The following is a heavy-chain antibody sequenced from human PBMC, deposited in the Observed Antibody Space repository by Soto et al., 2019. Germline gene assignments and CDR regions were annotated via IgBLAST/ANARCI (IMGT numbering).Heavy chain of an antibody. CDR1: GFTFSSYE. Sequence: LRLSCAASGFTFSSYEMNWVRQAPGKGLEWVSYISSSGSTIYYADSVKGRFTISRDNAKNSLYLQMNSLRAEDTAVYYCAREGRIAVAGTDYWGQGTLVTVSS. V-gene: IGHV3-48*03. D-gene: IGHD6-19*01. J-gene: IGHJ4*02. CDR2: ISSSGSTI. CDR3: AREGRIAVAGTDY.